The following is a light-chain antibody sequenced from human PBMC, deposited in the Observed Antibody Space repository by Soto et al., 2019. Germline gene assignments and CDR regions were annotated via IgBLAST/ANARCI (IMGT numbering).Light chain of an antibody. J-gene: IGKJ2*01. Sequence: EILLTQSPGTLSLSPGERATLFCRASQSIRNSLAWYQQRPGQSPRLLIYSASSRATSVPDRFSGGGSATDFTLTVSRLEPEDFAIYYCQQYGGSPRTFGQGTKLEIK. CDR2: SAS. CDR3: QQYGGSPRT. V-gene: IGKV3-20*01. CDR1: QSIRNS.